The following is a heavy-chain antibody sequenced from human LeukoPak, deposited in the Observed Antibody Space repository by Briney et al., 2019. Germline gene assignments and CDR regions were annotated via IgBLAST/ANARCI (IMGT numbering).Heavy chain of an antibody. CDR1: GFTFSSYW. J-gene: IGHJ5*02. D-gene: IGHD2-15*01. CDR3: AREVVAATDSWFDP. Sequence: GGSLRLSCAASGFTFSSYWMSWVRQAPGKGLEWVANIKQDGSEKYYVDSVKGRFTISRDNAKNSLYLQMNSLRAEDTAVYYCAREVVAATDSWFDPWGQGTLVTVSS. CDR2: IKQDGSEK. V-gene: IGHV3-7*01.